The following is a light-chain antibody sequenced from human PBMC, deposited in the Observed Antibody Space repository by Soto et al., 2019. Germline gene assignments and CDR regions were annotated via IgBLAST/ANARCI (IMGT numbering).Light chain of an antibody. CDR3: SSYTTSSTWV. CDR2: EVS. J-gene: IGLJ3*02. CDR1: SSDVGGYNY. V-gene: IGLV2-14*01. Sequence: QSALTQPASVSGSPGQSITISCTATSSDVGGYNYVSWFQQHPGKAPKLIIYEVSNRPSGLSNRFSGSKSGNTASLTISGLQAEDEADDYCSSYTTSSTWVFGGGTKLTVL.